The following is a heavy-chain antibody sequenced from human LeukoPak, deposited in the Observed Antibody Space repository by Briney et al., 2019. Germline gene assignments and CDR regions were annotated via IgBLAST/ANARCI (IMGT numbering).Heavy chain of an antibody. Sequence: GGSLRLSCAASGFTFSSYEMNWVRQAPGKGLEWVSYISKGGRTVYYADSVKGRFTISRDNAKNSLYLQMSSLRAEDTAVYYCAGFDGIFYYFDYWGQGTLVTVSS. CDR2: ISKGGRTV. CDR3: AGFDGIFYYFDY. V-gene: IGHV3-48*03. CDR1: GFTFSSYE. J-gene: IGHJ4*02. D-gene: IGHD2/OR15-2a*01.